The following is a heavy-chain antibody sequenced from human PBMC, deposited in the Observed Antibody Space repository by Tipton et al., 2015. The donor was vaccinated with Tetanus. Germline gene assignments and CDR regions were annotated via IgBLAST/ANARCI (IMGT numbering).Heavy chain of an antibody. Sequence: TLSLTCAVSGGSISSTDYFWGWIRQPPGKGLEWIGTMYYTGSTYYNPSLRSRLTMSIDTSKNQFSLKLRSATAADTAVYFCARQDSGGRANVGPYNWFDPWGQGTLVTVSS. CDR2: MYYTGST. D-gene: IGHD3-10*01. V-gene: IGHV4-39*01. CDR3: ARQDSGGRANVGPYNWFDP. J-gene: IGHJ5*02. CDR1: GGSISSTDYF.